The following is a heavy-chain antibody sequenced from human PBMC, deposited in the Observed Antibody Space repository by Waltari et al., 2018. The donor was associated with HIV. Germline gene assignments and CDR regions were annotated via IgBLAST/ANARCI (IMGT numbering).Heavy chain of an antibody. CDR1: GFTFSSYW. CDR2: INSDGSST. Sequence: EVQLVESGGGLVQPGGSLSLSCAASGFTFSSYWMHWVRQAPGKGLVWVSRINSDGSSTSYADSVKGRFTISRDNAKNTLYLQMNSLRAEDTAVYYCARVLGYCSSTSCSTGDYWGQGTLVTVSS. J-gene: IGHJ4*02. CDR3: ARVLGYCSSTSCSTGDY. V-gene: IGHV3-74*01. D-gene: IGHD2-2*01.